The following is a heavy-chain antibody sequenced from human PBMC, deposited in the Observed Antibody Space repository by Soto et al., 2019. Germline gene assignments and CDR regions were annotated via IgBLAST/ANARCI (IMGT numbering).Heavy chain of an antibody. Sequence: GRSLRLSCAASGFTFSSYAMSWVRQAPGKGLEWVSAISGSGGSTYYADSVKGRFTISRDNSKNTLYLQMNSLRAEDTAVYYCAKDQGERWLQLVTWYFDYWGQGTLVTVSS. CDR3: AKDQGERWLQLVTWYFDY. D-gene: IGHD5-12*01. V-gene: IGHV3-23*01. CDR2: ISGSGGST. J-gene: IGHJ4*02. CDR1: GFTFSSYA.